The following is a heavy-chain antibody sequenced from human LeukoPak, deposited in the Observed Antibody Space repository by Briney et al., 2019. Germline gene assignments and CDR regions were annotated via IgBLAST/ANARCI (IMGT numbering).Heavy chain of an antibody. CDR2: INHSGST. J-gene: IGHJ4*02. Sequence: KPSETLSLTCAVYGGSFSGYYWGWIRQPPGKGLEWTGEINHSGSTNYDPSLKSRVTISVDTSKNQFSLKLSSVTAADTAVYYCASRDGYNLFGYWGQGTLVTVSS. D-gene: IGHD5-24*01. CDR3: ASRDGYNLFGY. CDR1: GGSFSGYY. V-gene: IGHV4-34*01.